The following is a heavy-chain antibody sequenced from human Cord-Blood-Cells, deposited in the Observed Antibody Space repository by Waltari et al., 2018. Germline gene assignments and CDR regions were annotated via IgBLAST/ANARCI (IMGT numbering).Heavy chain of an antibody. CDR3: ARGGAAYYFDY. V-gene: IGHV1-69*09. Sequence: QVQLVQSGAEVKKPGSSVKVSCKASGGTFSSPAISWVRQAPGQGLEWMGRISPILGIANYAQKFQGRVTITADKSTSTAYMELSSLRSEDTAVYYCARGGAAYYFDYWGQGTLVTVSS. CDR1: GGTFSSPA. D-gene: IGHD6-13*01. CDR2: ISPILGIA. J-gene: IGHJ4*02.